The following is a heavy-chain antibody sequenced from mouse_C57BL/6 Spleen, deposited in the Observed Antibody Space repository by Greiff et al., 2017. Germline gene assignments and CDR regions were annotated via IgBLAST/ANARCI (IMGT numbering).Heavy chain of an antibody. CDR1: GYTFTSYW. Sequence: QVQLQQPGAELVRPGSSVKLSCKASGYTFTSYWMHWVKQRPIQGLEWIGNIDPSDSETHYNQKFKDKATLTVDKSSSTAYMQLSSLTSEDSAVYYCARSYDYGGFDYWGQCTTLTVSS. J-gene: IGHJ2*01. CDR3: ARSYDYGGFDY. D-gene: IGHD1-1*01. CDR2: IDPSDSET. V-gene: IGHV1-52*01.